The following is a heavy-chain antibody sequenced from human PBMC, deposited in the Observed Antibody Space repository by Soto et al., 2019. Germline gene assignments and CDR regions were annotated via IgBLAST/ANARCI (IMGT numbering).Heavy chain of an antibody. D-gene: IGHD6-19*01. CDR3: ARDPSQWLIHHSWFDP. CDR2: ISSSSSTI. Sequence: PGGSLRLSCAASGFTFSSYSVNWVRQAPGKGLEWVSYISSSSSTIYYADSVKGRFTISRDNAKNSLYLQMNSLRAEDTAVYYCARDPSQWLIHHSWFDPWGQGTLVTVSS. V-gene: IGHV3-48*01. J-gene: IGHJ5*02. CDR1: GFTFSSYS.